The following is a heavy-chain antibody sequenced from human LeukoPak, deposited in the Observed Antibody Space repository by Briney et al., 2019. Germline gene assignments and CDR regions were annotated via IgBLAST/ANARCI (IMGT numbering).Heavy chain of an antibody. CDR1: GGSISSSSYY. D-gene: IGHD4-11*01. V-gene: IGHV4-39*01. CDR3: ARTHSGTVTTRRGSGNYYYYMDV. J-gene: IGHJ6*03. Sequence: PSETLSLTCTVSGGSISSSSYYWGWIRQPPGKGLEWIGSIYYSGSTYYNPSLKSRVTISVDTSKNQFSLKLSSVTAADTAVYYCARTHSGTVTTRRGSGNYYYYMDVWGKGTTVTVSS. CDR2: IYYSGST.